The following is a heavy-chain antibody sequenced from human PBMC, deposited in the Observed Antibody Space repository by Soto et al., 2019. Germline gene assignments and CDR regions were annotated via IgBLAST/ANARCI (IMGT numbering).Heavy chain of an antibody. Sequence: PSETLSLTCAGSGCSISSSSYYWVWIRQPPGKGLEWIASIYYSGSTSYEDSVKGRFPISRDNAKNSLYLQMNSLRADDTAVYYCAADYGAYYHYMDVWGKGTTVTVSS. CDR2: IYYSGST. J-gene: IGHJ6*03. CDR1: GCSISSSSYY. D-gene: IGHD4-17*01. CDR3: AADYGAYYHYMDV. V-gene: IGHV4-39*01.